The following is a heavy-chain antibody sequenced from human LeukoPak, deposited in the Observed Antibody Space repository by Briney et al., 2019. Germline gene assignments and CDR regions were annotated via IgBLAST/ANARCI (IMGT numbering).Heavy chain of an antibody. D-gene: IGHD3-9*01. CDR3: ARRSGLTGFDY. CDR2: INPNSGGT. J-gene: IGHJ4*02. Sequence: ASVKVSCKASGYTVTGYYMHWVRQAPGQGLEWMGWINPNSGGTNYAQKFQGRVTMTRDTSISTVYMELSRLRSDDTAVYYCARRSGLTGFDYWGQGTLVTVSS. V-gene: IGHV1-2*02. CDR1: GYTVTGYY.